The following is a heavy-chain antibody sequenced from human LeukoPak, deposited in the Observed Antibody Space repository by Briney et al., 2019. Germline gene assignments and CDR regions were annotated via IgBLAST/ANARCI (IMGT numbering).Heavy chain of an antibody. Sequence: SETLSLTCSVSGDSISDFYWSWIRQAAGKGLEWIGRISGSGSTDYNASLKSRVTMSVDTSKNQLSLKVISVTAADTAVYYCARDRRAAAGTWYYYYMDVWGKGTTVTISS. J-gene: IGHJ6*03. V-gene: IGHV4-4*07. D-gene: IGHD6-13*01. CDR3: ARDRRAAAGTWYYYYMDV. CDR2: ISGSGST. CDR1: GDSISDFY.